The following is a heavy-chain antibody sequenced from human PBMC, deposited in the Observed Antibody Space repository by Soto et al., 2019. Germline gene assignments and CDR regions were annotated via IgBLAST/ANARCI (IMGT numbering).Heavy chain of an antibody. CDR2: IIPLLDKT. CDR3: VRDSPIGSTFSWYDGIDY. Sequence: QVQLVQSGAEVKKPGSSVKVSCKTSGGTFSNDIITWVRQAPGQGLEWMGRIIPLLDKTNYAQKFKGRVTINADKSTGTAYMELHRLRSEDTAVYYCVRDSPIGSTFSWYDGIDYWGQGTLVTVSS. D-gene: IGHD5-12*01. J-gene: IGHJ4*02. V-gene: IGHV1-69*08. CDR1: GGTFSNDI.